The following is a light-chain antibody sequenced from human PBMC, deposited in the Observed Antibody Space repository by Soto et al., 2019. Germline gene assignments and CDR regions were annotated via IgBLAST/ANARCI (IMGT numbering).Light chain of an antibody. CDR2: EVH. CDR1: SSDIGADNY. V-gene: IGLV2-8*01. J-gene: IGLJ3*02. CDR3: CSYANYNTL. Sequence: QSVLTQPPSASGSPGQSVTISCTGTSSDIGADNYVSWYQQYPGKAPKLLIYEVHKRPSGVPDRFSGSKSGNAASLTVSGLQVEDEADYYCCSYANYNTLFGGGTKLTVL.